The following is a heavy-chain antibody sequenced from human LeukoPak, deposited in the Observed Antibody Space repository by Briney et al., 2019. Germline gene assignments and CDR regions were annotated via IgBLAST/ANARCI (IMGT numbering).Heavy chain of an antibody. J-gene: IGHJ4*02. V-gene: IGHV1-46*01. CDR2: INPSGGST. CDR1: GYTFTSYY. CDR3: ALIGIAMVRGVIDDY. Sequence: ASVKVSCKASGYTFTSYYMHWVRQAPGQGLEWMGIINPSGGSTSYAQKFQGRVTMTRDTSTSTVYMELSSLRSEDTAVYYCALIGIAMVRGVIDDYWGQGTLVTVSS. D-gene: IGHD3-10*01.